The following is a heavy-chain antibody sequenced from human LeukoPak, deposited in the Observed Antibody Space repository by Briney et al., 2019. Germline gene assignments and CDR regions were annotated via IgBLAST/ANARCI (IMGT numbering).Heavy chain of an antibody. Sequence: SQTLSLTCAIAGDSVSSNSAVWNWIRQSPSRGLEWLGRTYYRSKWYNDYAVSVKSRITIHPDTSKNQFSLQLNSVTPEDTAVYYCARGDRYSYYYGMDVWGQGTTVTVSS. J-gene: IGHJ6*02. CDR1: GDSVSSNSAV. V-gene: IGHV6-1*01. CDR3: ARGDRYSYYYGMDV. CDR2: TYYRSKWYN.